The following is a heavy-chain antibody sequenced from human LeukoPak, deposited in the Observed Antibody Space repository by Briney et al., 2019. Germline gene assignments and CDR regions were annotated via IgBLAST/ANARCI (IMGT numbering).Heavy chain of an antibody. CDR1: GFTFSSYA. Sequence: HPAGSLRLSCAASGFTFSSYAMSWVRQAPRKGLEWVSAISDSGGNTYYADSVKGRFTISRDNSKNTLYLQMNSLRAENTAVYYCAKRIFRGPISSVDPCFDYWGQGTLVTVSS. CDR2: ISDSGGNT. J-gene: IGHJ4*02. CDR3: AKRIFRGPISSVDPCFDY. V-gene: IGHV3-23*01. D-gene: IGHD3-10*01.